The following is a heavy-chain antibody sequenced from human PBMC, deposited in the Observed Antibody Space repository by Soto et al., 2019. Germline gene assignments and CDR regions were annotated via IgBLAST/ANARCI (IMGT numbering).Heavy chain of an antibody. J-gene: IGHJ6*02. Sequence: ASGKLSCEASGYRITDYDIHWGRQAPGQGHEWLGRINPKSGGTSTAQKFQGWVTMTRDRSISTVYMELTRLRSDDTAVYFCARGHSTDCSYFLCSFFPNHAMDVWGPGTTVTL. CDR1: GYRITDYD. CDR2: INPKSGGT. CDR3: ARGHSTDCSYFLCSFFPNHAMDV. D-gene: IGHD3-16*01. V-gene: IGHV1-2*04.